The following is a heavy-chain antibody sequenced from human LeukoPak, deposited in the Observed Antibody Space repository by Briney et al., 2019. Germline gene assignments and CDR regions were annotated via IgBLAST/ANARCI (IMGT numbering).Heavy chain of an antibody. D-gene: IGHD6-13*01. Sequence: GGSLRLSCAASGFTFSTYAMSWVRQAPGKGLEWVSGISGSGGTTYYADSVQGRFTISRDNAKNSLYLQMNSLRAEDTAVYYCARDPAAAGTRGDYWGQGTLVTVSS. J-gene: IGHJ4*02. CDR2: ISGSGGTT. CDR1: GFTFSTYA. CDR3: ARDPAAAGTRGDY. V-gene: IGHV3-23*01.